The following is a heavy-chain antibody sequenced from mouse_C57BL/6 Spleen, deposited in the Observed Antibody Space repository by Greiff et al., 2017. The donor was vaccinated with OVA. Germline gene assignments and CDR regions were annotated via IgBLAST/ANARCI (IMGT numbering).Heavy chain of an antibody. CDR1: GYAFSSSW. V-gene: IGHV1-82*01. Sequence: VQLQQSGPELVKPGASVKISCKASGYAFSSSWMNWVKQRPGKGLEWIGRIYPGDGDTNYNGKFKGKATLTADKSSSTAYMQLSSLTSENSAVYFCAINYDNDDFDVWGTGTTVTVSS. D-gene: IGHD2-4*01. CDR2: IYPGDGDT. CDR3: AINYDNDDFDV. J-gene: IGHJ1*03.